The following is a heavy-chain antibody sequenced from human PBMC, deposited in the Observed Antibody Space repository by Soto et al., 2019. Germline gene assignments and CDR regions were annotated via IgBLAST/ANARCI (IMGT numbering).Heavy chain of an antibody. D-gene: IGHD2-15*01. J-gene: IGHJ4*02. Sequence: PSETLSLTCTVSGGSVSSGSYYWSWIRQPPGKGLEWIGYIYCSGSTNYNPSLKGRVTMTKDTSTSTVYMELNSLTSEDTAVYYCAKRSCSGGSCSYYFDYWGQGTLVTVSS. V-gene: IGHV4-61*01. CDR2: IYCSGST. CDR1: GGSVSSGSYY. CDR3: AKRSCSGGSCSYYFDY.